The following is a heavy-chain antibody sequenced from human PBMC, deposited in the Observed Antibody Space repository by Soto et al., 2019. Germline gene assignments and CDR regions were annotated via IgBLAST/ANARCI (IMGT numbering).Heavy chain of an antibody. J-gene: IGHJ6*03. Sequence: GGSLRLSCAASGFTFSSYSMNWVRQAPGKGLEWVSYINSNGSSTSYADSVKGRFTISRDNAKNTLYLQMNSLRAEDTAVYYCARGQGYYDILTGYYIPYYYYMDVWGKGTTVTVSS. CDR1: GFTFSSYS. CDR3: ARGQGYYDILTGYYIPYYYYMDV. D-gene: IGHD3-9*01. CDR2: INSNGSST. V-gene: IGHV3-48*04.